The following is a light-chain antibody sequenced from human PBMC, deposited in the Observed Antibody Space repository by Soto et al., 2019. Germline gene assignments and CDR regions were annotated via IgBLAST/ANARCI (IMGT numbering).Light chain of an antibody. CDR1: QSVSNNY. J-gene: IGKJ1*01. Sequence: VLPQSPGTMSLSPGERATLSCRASQSVSNNYLAWYQQKPGQAPSLLIYGPSNRAPDLPERLSGRGSGTYFALTISRLGPEDFGVFFSQHAGSSVRTVGQGTKA. CDR2: GPS. CDR3: QHAGSSVRT. V-gene: IGKV3-20*01.